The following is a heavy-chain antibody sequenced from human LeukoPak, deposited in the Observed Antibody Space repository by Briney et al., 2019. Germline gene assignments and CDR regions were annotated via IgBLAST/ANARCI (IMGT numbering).Heavy chain of an antibody. V-gene: IGHV4-59*11. CDR1: GGSISSHY. CDR3: AGISGTGYYYYHMDV. Sequence: PSETLSLTCTVSGGSISSHYWSWIRQPPGKGLEWIGYIYYSGSTNYNPSLKSRVTISVDTSKNQFSLRLSSVTAADTAVYYCAGISGTGYYYYHMDVWGKGTTVTVSS. J-gene: IGHJ6*03. D-gene: IGHD1/OR15-1a*01. CDR2: IYYSGST.